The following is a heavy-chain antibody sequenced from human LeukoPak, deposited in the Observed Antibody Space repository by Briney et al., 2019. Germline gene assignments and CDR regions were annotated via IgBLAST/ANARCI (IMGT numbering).Heavy chain of an antibody. CDR3: ATEVGQWLVRT. J-gene: IGHJ5*02. Sequence: SETLSLTCVVSGYSISNDYYWGWIRQPPGRGLEWIGSISHSWSTYYNPSLKSRVTISADTSKNQFSLKLSSVTAADTAVYYCATEVGQWLVRTWGQGTLVTVSS. V-gene: IGHV4-38-2*01. D-gene: IGHD6-19*01. CDR2: ISHSWST. CDR1: GYSISNDYY.